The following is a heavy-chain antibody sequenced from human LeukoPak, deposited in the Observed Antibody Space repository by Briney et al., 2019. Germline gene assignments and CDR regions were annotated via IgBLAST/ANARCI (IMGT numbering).Heavy chain of an antibody. Sequence: ASVKVSCKASGYTFTAYYMHWVRQAPGQGPEWMGWINPNSGGTSYAQKFQGRVTMTRDTSISTAYMELTGLTSDDTAVYYCARDGYTFGDNWFDPWGQGTLVTVSS. V-gene: IGHV1-2*02. J-gene: IGHJ5*02. CDR1: GYTFTAYY. D-gene: IGHD5-18*01. CDR2: INPNSGGT. CDR3: ARDGYTFGDNWFDP.